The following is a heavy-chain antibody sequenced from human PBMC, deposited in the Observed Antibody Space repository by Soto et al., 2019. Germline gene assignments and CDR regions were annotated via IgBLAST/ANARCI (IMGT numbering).Heavy chain of an antibody. J-gene: IGHJ4*02. V-gene: IGHV3-23*01. D-gene: IGHD5-12*01. CDR1: GFTFSSYA. Sequence: GGSLRLSCAASGFTFSSYAMSWVRQAPGKGLEWVSAISGSGGSTYYADSVKGRFTISRDNSKNTLYLQMNSLRAEDTAVEYCAKDLRAVATITRDYWGQGTLVTVSS. CDR3: AKDLRAVATITRDY. CDR2: ISGSGGST.